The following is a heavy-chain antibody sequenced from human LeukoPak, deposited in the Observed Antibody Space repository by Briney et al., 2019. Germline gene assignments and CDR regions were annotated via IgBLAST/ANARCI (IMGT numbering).Heavy chain of an antibody. D-gene: IGHD3-16*01. V-gene: IGHV4-39*07. CDR1: GGSISSSSYY. J-gene: IGHJ6*03. CDR2: IYYSGST. CDR3: ARGGGIGLVDYYYYMDV. Sequence: SETLSLTCTVSGGSISSSSYYWGWIRQPPGKGLEWIGRIYYSGSTYYNPSLKSRVTISVDTSKNQFSLKLSSVTAADTAVYYCARGGGIGLVDYYYYMDVWGKGTTVTVSS.